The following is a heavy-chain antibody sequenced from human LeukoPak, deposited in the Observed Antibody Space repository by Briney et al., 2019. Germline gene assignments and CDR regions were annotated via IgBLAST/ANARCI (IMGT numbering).Heavy chain of an antibody. CDR2: IKQDGSET. D-gene: IGHD2-21*01. Sequence: GGSLRLSCAASGFTFSNYWMSWVRQAPGKGLEYVDNIKQDGSETYYVDSVKGRFTISRDNAKSSLYLQMNSLRVEDTAVYYCARDQGIMFFDNWGQGTLVTVSS. CDR1: GFTFSNYW. CDR3: ARDQGIMFFDN. J-gene: IGHJ4*02. V-gene: IGHV3-7*01.